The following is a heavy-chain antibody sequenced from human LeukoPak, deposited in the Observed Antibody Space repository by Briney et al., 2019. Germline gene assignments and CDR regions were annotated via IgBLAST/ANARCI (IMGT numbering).Heavy chain of an antibody. CDR1: GYTFTGYY. V-gene: IGHV1-2*04. Sequence: ASVKVSCKASGYTFTGYYMHWVRQAHGQGLEWMGWINPNSAGTNYAQKFQCWVTMTRDTSISTTYMELSRLTSHDTAVYYCARQMRYCSSTSCYGNWFDPWGQGTLVTVSS. CDR3: ARQMRYCSSTSCYGNWFDP. J-gene: IGHJ5*02. D-gene: IGHD2-2*01. CDR2: INPNSAGT.